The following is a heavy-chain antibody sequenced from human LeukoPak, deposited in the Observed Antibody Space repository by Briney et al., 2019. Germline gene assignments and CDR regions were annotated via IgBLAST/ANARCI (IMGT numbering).Heavy chain of an antibody. J-gene: IGHJ4*02. CDR1: GFTFSSYA. V-gene: IGHV3-23*01. D-gene: IGHD6-19*01. Sequence: RSGGSLRLSCAASGFTFSSYAMSWVRQAPGKGLEWVSAISGSGGSTYYADSVKGRFTISRDNSKNTLYLQMNSLRAEDTAVYYCAKRHSSGWYVSGHYFDYWGQGTLVTVSS. CDR3: AKRHSSGWYVSGHYFDY. CDR2: ISGSGGST.